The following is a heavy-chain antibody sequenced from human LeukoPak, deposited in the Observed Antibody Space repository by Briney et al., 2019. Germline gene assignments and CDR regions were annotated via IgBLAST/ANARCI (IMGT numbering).Heavy chain of an antibody. V-gene: IGHV3-30*02. J-gene: IGHJ4*02. D-gene: IGHD6-13*01. CDR2: IRQDGSNK. CDR3: ANLHSNSWYLDYFDD. CDR1: GFTFSSYG. Sequence: PGGSLRLSCAASGFTFSSYGMHWVRQAPGKGLEWVAFIRQDGSNKYYADSVKGRFTISRDNSKNTLYLQMNSLRAEDTSVYYCANLHSNSWYLDYFDDWGQGTLVTVSS.